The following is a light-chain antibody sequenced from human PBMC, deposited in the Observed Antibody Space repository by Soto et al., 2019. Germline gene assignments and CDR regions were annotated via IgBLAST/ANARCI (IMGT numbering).Light chain of an antibody. J-gene: IGKJ4*01. CDR3: QQYYSTPFT. Sequence: DIVMTQPPDSLAVSLGERATINCKSSQSILYSSNSKNYLAWYQQKPGQPPKLLIYWASTRESGVPDRFSGSGSGTDFTLTISSLQAEDVAVYYCQQYYSTPFTFGGGTKVEIK. CDR1: QSILYSSNSKNY. V-gene: IGKV4-1*01. CDR2: WAS.